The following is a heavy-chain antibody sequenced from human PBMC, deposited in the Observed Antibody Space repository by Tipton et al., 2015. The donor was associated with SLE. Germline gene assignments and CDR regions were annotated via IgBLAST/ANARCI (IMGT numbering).Heavy chain of an antibody. CDR2: MYSSGAT. Sequence: TLSLTCSVSGGSITRGNYYWGWIRQHPGKGLEWIGYMYSSGATYYNPSLESRVTFSVDTSKNQFSLKMNFMTAADTAVYYCATSLNYYDSSGPEAWGQGTIVTVSS. J-gene: IGHJ3*01. CDR3: ATSLNYYDSSGPEA. CDR1: GGSITRGNYY. D-gene: IGHD3-22*01. V-gene: IGHV4-31*03.